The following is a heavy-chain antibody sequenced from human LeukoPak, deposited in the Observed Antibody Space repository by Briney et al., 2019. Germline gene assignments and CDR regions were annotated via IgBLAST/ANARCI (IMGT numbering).Heavy chain of an antibody. CDR2: ISGSGGST. CDR1: GFTFSSYA. D-gene: IGHD3-22*01. J-gene: IGHJ4*02. Sequence: GGSLRLSCAASGFTFSSYAMSWVRQAPGKGLEWVSAISGSGGSTYSADPVKGRFTISSDNSKNTLYLQMNSLRAEDTAVYYCAKGSDYYDRDYYFDYWGQGTLVTVSS. CDR3: AKGSDYYDRDYYFDY. V-gene: IGHV3-23*01.